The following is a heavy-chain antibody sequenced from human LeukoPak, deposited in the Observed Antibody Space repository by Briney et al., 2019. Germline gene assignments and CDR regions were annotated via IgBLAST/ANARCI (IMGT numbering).Heavy chain of an antibody. CDR3: AKSDSSSWYEFYP. CDR1: GFTFSNYA. CDR2: ISGSGDTT. J-gene: IGHJ5*02. Sequence: GGSLRLSCAASGFTFSNYAMSWVRLAPGKGLEWVSSISGSGDTTYFAASVKGRFTISRDNSKNTLYLQMSSLRADDTAVYYCAKSDSSSWYEFYPWGQGTLVTVSS. D-gene: IGHD6-13*01. V-gene: IGHV3-23*01.